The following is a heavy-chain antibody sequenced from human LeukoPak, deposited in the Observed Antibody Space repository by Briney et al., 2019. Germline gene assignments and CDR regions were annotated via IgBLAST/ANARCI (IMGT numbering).Heavy chain of an antibody. J-gene: IGHJ3*02. CDR1: GYTFTSYD. CDR2: MNPNSGNT. Sequence: ASVKVSCKASGYTFTSYDINWVRQATGQGLEWMGWMNPNSGNTGYAQKFQGRVTITRNTSISTAYMEPSSLRSEDTAVYYCARSRGLDAFDIWGQGTMVTVSS. D-gene: IGHD3-10*01. V-gene: IGHV1-8*01. CDR3: ARSRGLDAFDI.